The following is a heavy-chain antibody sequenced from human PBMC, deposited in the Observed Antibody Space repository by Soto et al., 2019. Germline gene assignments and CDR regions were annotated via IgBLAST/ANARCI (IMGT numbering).Heavy chain of an antibody. CDR3: AKGLTGYELAY. CDR2: ISYDGSNK. J-gene: IGHJ4*02. D-gene: IGHD3-9*01. V-gene: IGHV3-30*18. CDR1: GFTFSSYG. Sequence: QVQLVESGGGVVQPGRSLRLSCAASGFTFSSYGMHWVRQAPGKGLEWVAVISYDGSNKYYADSVKGRFTISRDNSKNTLYLQMNSLRAEDTAVYYCAKGLTGYELAYWGQGTLVTVSS.